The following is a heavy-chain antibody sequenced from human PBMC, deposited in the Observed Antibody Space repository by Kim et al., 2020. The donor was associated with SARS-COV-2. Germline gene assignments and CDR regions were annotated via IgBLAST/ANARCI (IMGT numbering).Heavy chain of an antibody. Sequence: GGSLRLSCAASGFTFSTYWMHWVRQAPGEGLVWVSRINTDGSTTNYADSVKGRFTVSRDNAKNTLYLQMNSLRVEDTAVYYCTRDKPIYYWGQGTLVTVS. J-gene: IGHJ4*02. V-gene: IGHV3-74*01. CDR3: TRDKPIYY. CDR1: GFTFSTYW. CDR2: INTDGSTT. D-gene: IGHD3-3*01.